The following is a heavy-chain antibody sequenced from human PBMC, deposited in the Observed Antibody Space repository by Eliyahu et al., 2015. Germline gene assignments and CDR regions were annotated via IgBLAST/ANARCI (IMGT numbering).Heavy chain of an antibody. J-gene: IGHJ4*02. Sequence: QVHLVESGGGSVEPGGSLLLXCAXSXLNFSDHXXXWVRQAPGRGLEWISXISNRGVTMYHADSVKGRFAISRDNAKNLLFLQMTNLRAEDTAVYFCARDDVVAHGFFDSWGQGTLVTVSA. CDR2: ISNRGVTM. CDR1: XLNFSDHX. CDR3: ARDDVVAHGFFDS. V-gene: IGHV3-11*01. D-gene: IGHD2-21*01.